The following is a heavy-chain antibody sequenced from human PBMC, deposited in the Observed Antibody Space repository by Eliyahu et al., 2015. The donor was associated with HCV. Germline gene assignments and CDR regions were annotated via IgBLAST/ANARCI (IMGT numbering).Heavy chain of an antibody. CDR3: AKGGGNAMIVYLDY. CDR1: GFTFSSYA. V-gene: IGHV3-23*01. J-gene: IGHJ4*02. CDR2: ISGSGGST. D-gene: IGHD3-22*01. Sequence: EVQLLESGGALVQPGGSLRLSCAASGFTFSSYAMXWVRQAPGKGLEWVSGISGSGGSTYYADSVKGRFTISRDNSKNTLYLQMNSLRAEDTAVYYCAKGGGNAMIVYLDYWGQGTLVTVSS.